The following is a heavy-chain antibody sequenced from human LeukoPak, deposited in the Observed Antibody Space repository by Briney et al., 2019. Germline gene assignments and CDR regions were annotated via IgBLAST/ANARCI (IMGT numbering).Heavy chain of an antibody. V-gene: IGHV3-21*01. Sequence: GGSLRLSCAAPGFTFSSYSMNWVRQAPGKGLEWVSSISSSSSYIYYADSMKGRFIISSDNAKYSLYLEMKSLRAEDTAVYYCERESGRSSKRHWLDPWGPGTLVTVSS. J-gene: IGHJ5*02. D-gene: IGHD6-6*01. CDR2: ISSSSSYI. CDR1: GFTFSSYS. CDR3: ERESGRSSKRHWLDP.